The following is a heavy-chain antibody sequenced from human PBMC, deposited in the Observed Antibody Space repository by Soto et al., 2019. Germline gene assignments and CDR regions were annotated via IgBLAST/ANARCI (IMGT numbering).Heavy chain of an antibody. D-gene: IGHD2-2*01. CDR2: IHAGDGKT. V-gene: IGHV1-3*01. CDR3: ARVPRYSSDIGEVRTVMYEEWFDP. CDR1: GYSFMNYA. J-gene: IGHJ5*02. Sequence: QVQLVQSGAEVKKPGASVKISCKSSGYSFMNYAMHWVRQAPGQGLDWMGWIHAGDGKTKYAQRLQGRVTISRDTSASTVYMELSSLRSEGTAVYYCARVPRYSSDIGEVRTVMYEEWFDPWGQGTMVNVSS.